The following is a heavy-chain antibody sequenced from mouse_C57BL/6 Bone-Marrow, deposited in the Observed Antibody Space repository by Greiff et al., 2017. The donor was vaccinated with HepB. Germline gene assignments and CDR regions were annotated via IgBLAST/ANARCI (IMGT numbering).Heavy chain of an antibody. CDR1: GFSFTSYG. V-gene: IGHV2-6-1*01. J-gene: IGHJ1*03. CDR2: IWSDGST. Sequence: VKLVESGPGLVAPSQSLSITCTVSGFSFTSYGVHWVRQPPGKGLEWLVVIWSDGSTTYNSALKSRLSISKDNSKSQVFLKMNSLQTDDTAMYYCARHGARPDSPWYFDVWGTGTTVTVSS. CDR3: ARHGARPDSPWYFDV.